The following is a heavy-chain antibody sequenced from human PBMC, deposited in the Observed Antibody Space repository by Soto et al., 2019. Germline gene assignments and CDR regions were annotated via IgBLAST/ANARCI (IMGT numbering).Heavy chain of an antibody. J-gene: IGHJ6*02. CDR1: GFTFSDYY. CDR3: ARDGGGVVAAAGTYYYGMDV. V-gene: IGHV3-11*05. D-gene: IGHD6-13*01. CDR2: ISSSSSYT. Sequence: QVQLVESGGGLVKPGGSLRLSCAASGFTFSDYYMRWIRQAPGKGLEWVSYISSSSSYTNYADSVKGRFTISRDNAKNSLYLQMISLRAEDTAVYYCARDGGGVVAAAGTYYYGMDVWGQGTTVTVSS.